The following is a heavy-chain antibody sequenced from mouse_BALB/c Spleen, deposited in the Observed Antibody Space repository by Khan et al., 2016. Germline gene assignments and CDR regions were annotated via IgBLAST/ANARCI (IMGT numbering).Heavy chain of an antibody. CDR2: ISYSGST. D-gene: IGHD1-1*01. Sequence: EVQLQESGPGLVKPSQSLSLTCTVTGYSITSDYAWNWIRQFPGNKLEWMGYISYSGSTSYNPSFKSRISITRDTSKNQFFLQLNSVTTEDTATYYCARGYYYGKGYFDYWGQGTTLTVSS. V-gene: IGHV3-2*02. CDR1: GYSITSDYA. J-gene: IGHJ2*01. CDR3: ARGYYYGKGYFDY.